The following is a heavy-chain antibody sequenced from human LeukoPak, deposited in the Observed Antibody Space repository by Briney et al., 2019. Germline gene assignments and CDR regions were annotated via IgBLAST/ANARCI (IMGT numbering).Heavy chain of an antibody. J-gene: IGHJ3*02. V-gene: IGHV4-4*09. Sequence: PSETLSLTCTVSGGSISSYYWSWIRQPPGKGLEWIGYIYTSGSTDYNPSLKSRVTISVDTSKNQFSLKLNSVTAADTAVYYCAGTYSSGWYMAFDIWGQGTMVTVSS. CDR3: AGTYSSGWYMAFDI. CDR1: GGSISSYY. D-gene: IGHD6-19*01. CDR2: IYTSGST.